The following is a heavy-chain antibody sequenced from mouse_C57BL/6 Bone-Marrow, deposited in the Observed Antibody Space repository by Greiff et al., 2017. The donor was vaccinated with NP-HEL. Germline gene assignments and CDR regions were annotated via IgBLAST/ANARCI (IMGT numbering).Heavy chain of an antibody. V-gene: IGHV7-1*01. CDR3: ARDAGNSDYYAMDY. Sequence: EVKLVESGGGLVQSGRSLRLSCATSGFTFSDFYMEWVRQAPGKGLEWIAASRNKANDYTTEYSASVKGRFIVSRDTSQSILYLQMNALRAEDTAIYYCARDAGNSDYYAMDYWGQGTSVTVSS. J-gene: IGHJ4*01. D-gene: IGHD2-1*01. CDR2: SRNKANDYTT. CDR1: GFTFSDFY.